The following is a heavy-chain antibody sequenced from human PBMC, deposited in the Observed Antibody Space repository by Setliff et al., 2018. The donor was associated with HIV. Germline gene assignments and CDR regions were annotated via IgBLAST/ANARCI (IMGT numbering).Heavy chain of an antibody. J-gene: IGHJ6*03. CDR1: GGSISSGGYY. V-gene: IGHV4-31*03. Sequence: LSLTCTVSGGSISSGGYYWSWIRQLPGKGLEWIGYIYYSGSTYYNPSLKSRVTISVDTSKNQFSLKLSSVTAADTAVYYCARQAGNPNYFYYMDVWGKGTTVTVSS. CDR2: IYYSGST. D-gene: IGHD6-13*01. CDR3: ARQAGNPNYFYYMDV.